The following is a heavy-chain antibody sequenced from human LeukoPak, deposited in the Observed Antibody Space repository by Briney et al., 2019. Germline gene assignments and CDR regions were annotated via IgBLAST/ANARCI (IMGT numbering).Heavy chain of an antibody. CDR1: GGSISSYY. Sequence: ASETLSLTCTVSGGSISSYYWSWIRQPPGKGLEWIGYIYYSGSTNYNPSLKSRVTISVDTSKNQFSLKLSSVTAADTAVYYCARVGAVAGIDYWGQGTLVTVSS. D-gene: IGHD6-19*01. V-gene: IGHV4-59*01. CDR2: IYYSGST. J-gene: IGHJ4*02. CDR3: ARVGAVAGIDY.